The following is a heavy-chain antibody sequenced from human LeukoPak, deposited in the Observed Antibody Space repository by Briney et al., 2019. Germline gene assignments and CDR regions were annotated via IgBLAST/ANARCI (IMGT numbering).Heavy chain of an antibody. CDR1: GYTFTSYG. D-gene: IGHD3-16*01. J-gene: IGHJ4*02. Sequence: GASVKVSCKASGYTFTSYGISWGRQAPGQGLEWMGWISAYNGNTNYAQKLQGRVTMTTDTSTSTAYMELRSLRSDDTAVYYCARDLRIMITFGGVTPDYWGQGTLVTVSS. V-gene: IGHV1-18*01. CDR3: ARDLRIMITFGGVTPDY. CDR2: ISAYNGNT.